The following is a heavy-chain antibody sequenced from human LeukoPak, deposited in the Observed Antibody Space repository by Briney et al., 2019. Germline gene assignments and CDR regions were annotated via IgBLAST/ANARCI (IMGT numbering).Heavy chain of an antibody. J-gene: IGHJ3*02. CDR3: ATDPPSSGWSSWSGAFDI. CDR1: GYTLTELS. V-gene: IGHV1-24*01. CDR2: FDPEDGET. Sequence: ASVKVSCKVSGYTLTELSMHWVRQAPGKGLEWMGGFDPEDGETIYAQKFQGRVTMTEDTSTDTAYMELSSLRSEDTAVYYCATDPPSSGWSSWSGAFDIWGQGTMVTVSS. D-gene: IGHD6-19*01.